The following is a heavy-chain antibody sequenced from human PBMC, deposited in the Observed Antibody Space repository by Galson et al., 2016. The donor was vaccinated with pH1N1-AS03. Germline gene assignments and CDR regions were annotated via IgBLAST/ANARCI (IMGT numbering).Heavy chain of an antibody. CDR3: ARGGYYWGSGFFDF. D-gene: IGHD1-26*01. CDR2: IYHNGSA. Sequence: SETLSLTCSVSGFSISSGHYWGWIRQPPGKGLEWIGNIYHNGSAYYNPSLKSRVTMSVDTSTNQFSLKLASLTSADSAVYFCARGGYYWGSGFFDFWGQGTLVSVSS. CDR1: GFSISSGHY. J-gene: IGHJ4*02. V-gene: IGHV4-38-2*02.